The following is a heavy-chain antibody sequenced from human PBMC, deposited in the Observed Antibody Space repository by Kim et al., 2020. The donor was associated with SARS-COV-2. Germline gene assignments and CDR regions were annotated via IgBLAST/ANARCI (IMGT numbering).Heavy chain of an antibody. CDR2: ISYDGSNK. CDR1: GFTFSSYA. D-gene: IGHD2-2*01. Sequence: GGSLRLSCAASGFTFSSYAMHWVRQAPGKGLEWVAVISYDGSNKYYADSVKGRFTISRDNSKNTLYLQMNSLRAEDTAVYYCAREQSYCSSTSCYHDAL. J-gene: IGHJ3*01. V-gene: IGHV3-30-3*01. CDR3: AREQSYCSSTSCYHDAL.